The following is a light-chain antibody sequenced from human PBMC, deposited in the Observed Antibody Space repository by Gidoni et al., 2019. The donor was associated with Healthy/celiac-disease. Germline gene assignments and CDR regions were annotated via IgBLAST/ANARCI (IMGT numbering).Light chain of an antibody. CDR3: QQYNNWPPTWT. V-gene: IGKV3-15*01. CDR1: QSVSSN. Sequence: EIVMTQSPATLSVSPGERATLSCRASQSVSSNLACYQQKPGQAPRLLIYGASSGSGTEFPRTISSLQSEDFAVYYCQQYNNWPPTWTFGQGTKVEIK. J-gene: IGKJ1*01. CDR2: GAS.